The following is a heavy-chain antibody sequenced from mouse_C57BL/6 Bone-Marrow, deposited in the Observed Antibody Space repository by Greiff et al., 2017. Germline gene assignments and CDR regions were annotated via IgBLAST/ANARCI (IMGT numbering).Heavy chain of an antibody. CDR2: IYPRSGNT. CDR3: APKGEFITTVVPFAY. D-gene: IGHD1-1*01. J-gene: IGHJ3*01. V-gene: IGHV1-81*01. CDR1: GYTFTSYG. Sequence: VQLQQSGAELARPGASVKLSCKASGYTFTSYGISWVKQRTGTGLEWIGEIYPRSGNTYYNEKFKGKATLTADKSSSTAYMELRSLTSEDSAVYVCAPKGEFITTVVPFAYWGQGTLVTVSA.